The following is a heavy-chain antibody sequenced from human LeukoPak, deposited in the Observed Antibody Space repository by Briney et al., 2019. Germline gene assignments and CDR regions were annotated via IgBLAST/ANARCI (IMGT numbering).Heavy chain of an antibody. CDR1: GFXFSSYN. CDR3: ATVRGGITLDY. CDR2: IDSSSRYI. D-gene: IGHD3-10*01. V-gene: IGHV3-21*01. Sequence: PGGSLRLSCAASGFXFSSYNIDWVRQAPGKGLEWVSFIDSSSRYIYQADSVKGRFTSSRDNAKSSVFLQMNSLRAEDTAVYYCATVRGGITLDYWGQGTLVTVSS. J-gene: IGHJ4*02.